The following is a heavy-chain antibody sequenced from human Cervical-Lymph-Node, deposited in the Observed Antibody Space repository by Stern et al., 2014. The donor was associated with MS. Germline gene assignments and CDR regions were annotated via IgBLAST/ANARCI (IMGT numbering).Heavy chain of an antibody. Sequence: VQLVESGAEVKKPGASVKVSCKASGYSFTTYYMHWVRQAPGQGLEWMGMINPSGGSPRYAQNFRGRVAITTDTSTSTVYMELSSLTSEDTAVYYCARDKYTSDQYGMDVWGQGTAVTVSS. V-gene: IGHV1-46*01. CDR1: GYSFTTYY. J-gene: IGHJ6*02. D-gene: IGHD6-25*01. CDR2: INPSGGSP. CDR3: ARDKYTSDQYGMDV.